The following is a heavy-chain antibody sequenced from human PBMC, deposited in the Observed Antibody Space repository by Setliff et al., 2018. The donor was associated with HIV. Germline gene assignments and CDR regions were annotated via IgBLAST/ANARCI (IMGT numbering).Heavy chain of an antibody. CDR1: RGSISRSSHY. CDR3: ARCPVLLWFGKISGVDWFDP. CDR2: LHHSGTT. Sequence: SETLSLTCNVSRGSISRSSHYWGWIRQSPGKGLEWIGSLHHSGTTYYKSSLKSRVTISVDASKNHFSLKLSSVTAADTAVYYCARCPVLLWFGKISGVDWFDPWGQGTLVTVSS. D-gene: IGHD3-10*01. J-gene: IGHJ5*02. V-gene: IGHV4-39*07.